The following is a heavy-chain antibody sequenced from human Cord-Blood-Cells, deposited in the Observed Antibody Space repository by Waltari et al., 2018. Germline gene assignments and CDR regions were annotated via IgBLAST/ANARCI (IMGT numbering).Heavy chain of an antibody. CDR3: ARIHLGVTSAGYWFDP. CDR2: IFSNDEK. D-gene: IGHD4-17*01. CDR1: GFSLSNARMG. Sequence: QVTLKESGPVLVKPTETLTLTCTVSGFSLSNARMGVSWIRQPPGKALEWLAHIFSNDEKSYSTSLTSRLTISKDTSKSQVVLTRTNMDPVDTATYYCARIHLGVTSAGYWFDPWGQGTLVTVSS. V-gene: IGHV2-26*01. J-gene: IGHJ5*02.